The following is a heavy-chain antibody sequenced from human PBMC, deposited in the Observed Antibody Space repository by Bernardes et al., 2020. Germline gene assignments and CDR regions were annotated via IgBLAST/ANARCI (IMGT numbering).Heavy chain of an antibody. Sequence: SENLSLTCAVYGGSFSDYYWSWIRQPPGKGLEWIGEINHSGSTNYNPSLKSRVTISVDTPKNQFSLNLSSVTAADTAVYYCARGEVVEAAIRDFFDYWGQGTLVTVSS. J-gene: IGHJ4*02. CDR2: INHSGST. D-gene: IGHD2-15*01. CDR3: ARGEVVEAAIRDFFDY. V-gene: IGHV4-34*01. CDR1: GGSFSDYY.